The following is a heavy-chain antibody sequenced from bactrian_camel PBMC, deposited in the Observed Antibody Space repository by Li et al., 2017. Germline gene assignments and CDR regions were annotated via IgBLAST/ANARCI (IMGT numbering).Heavy chain of an antibody. Sequence: HVQLVESGAGSVEAGGSLRLSCTMSGYTESVNVMGWWRRAPGAKRELVSTIEPDGGTTYLEDVKGRFTISQDKAKNAMYLQMNSLKAEDTAAYSCAAFGGGDCPISGYEGQGTQVTVS. J-gene: IGHJ4*01. V-gene: IGHV3S53*01. CDR2: IEPDGGT. D-gene: IGHD2*01. CDR1: GYTESVNV.